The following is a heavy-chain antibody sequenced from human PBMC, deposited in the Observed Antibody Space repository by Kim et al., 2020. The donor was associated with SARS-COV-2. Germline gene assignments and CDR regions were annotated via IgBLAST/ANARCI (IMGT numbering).Heavy chain of an antibody. CDR1: GYTFTSYG. D-gene: IGHD3-9*01. J-gene: IGHJ4*02. CDR3: AREGLTKLVTIIYFDY. V-gene: IGHV1-18*01. Sequence: ASVKVSCKASGYTFTSYGISWVRQAPGQGLEWMGWIRAYNGNTNYAQKLQGRVTMTTDTSTSTAYMELRSLRSDDTAVYYCAREGLTKLVTIIYFDYWGQGTLVTVSS. CDR2: IRAYNGNT.